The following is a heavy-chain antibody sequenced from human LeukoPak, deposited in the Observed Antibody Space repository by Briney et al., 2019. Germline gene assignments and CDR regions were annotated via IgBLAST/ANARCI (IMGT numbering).Heavy chain of an antibody. V-gene: IGHV3-7*01. CDR2: IKQDGSEK. J-gene: IGHJ5*02. CDR3: ARAEQEYSSSWYGYSWFDP. D-gene: IGHD6-13*01. Sequence: GGSLRLSCAASGFTFSSYWMSWVRQAPGKGLEWVANIKQDGSEKYYVDSVKGRFTISRDNAKNSLYLQMNSLRGEDTAVYYCARAEQEYSSSWYGYSWFDPWGQGTLVTVSS. CDR1: GFTFSSYW.